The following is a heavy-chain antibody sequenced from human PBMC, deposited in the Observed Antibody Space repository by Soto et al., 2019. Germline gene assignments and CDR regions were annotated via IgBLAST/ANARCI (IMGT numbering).Heavy chain of an antibody. CDR1: GFTFSSYG. CDR3: ARDTLRRDIPYFDY. J-gene: IGHJ4*02. CDR2: IWYDGSNK. V-gene: IGHV3-33*01. Sequence: GGSLRLSCAASGFTFSSYGMHWVRQAPGKGLEWVAVIWYDGSNKYYADSVKGRFTISRDNSRNTLYLQMNSLRAEDTAVYYCARDTLRRDIPYFDYWGQGTLVTVSS. D-gene: IGHD5-12*01.